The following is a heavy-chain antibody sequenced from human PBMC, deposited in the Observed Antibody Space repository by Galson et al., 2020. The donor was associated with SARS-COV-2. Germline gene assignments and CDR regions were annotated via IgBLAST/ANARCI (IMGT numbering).Heavy chain of an antibody. D-gene: IGHD3-22*01. Sequence: ETSETLSLTCTVSGGSISSYYWSWIRQPPGKGLEWIGYIYYSGSTNYNPSLKSRVTISVDTSKNQFSLKLSSVTAADTAVYYCARHPYFYDSSGYDFDYCGQGTLFTVAS. CDR2: IYYSGST. CDR3: ARHPYFYDSSGYDFDY. CDR1: GGSISSYY. V-gene: IGHV4-59*08. J-gene: IGHJ4*02.